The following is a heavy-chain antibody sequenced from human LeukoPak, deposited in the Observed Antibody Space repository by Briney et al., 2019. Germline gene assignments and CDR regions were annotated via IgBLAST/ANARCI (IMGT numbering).Heavy chain of an antibody. J-gene: IGHJ4*02. V-gene: IGHV3-23*01. CDR2: ISGSGGST. Sequence: PWGSLRCSCAASGFTFSSYAMGRHGQAPGHGLVGFSAISGSGGSTYYAVSVKGRFTISRDNSKNTLYLPMNSLRAEDTAVYYCAKDPPWGDYDSSGYYNSWSQGTLVTVS. D-gene: IGHD3-22*01. CDR3: AKDPPWGDYDSSGYYNS. CDR1: GFTFSSYA.